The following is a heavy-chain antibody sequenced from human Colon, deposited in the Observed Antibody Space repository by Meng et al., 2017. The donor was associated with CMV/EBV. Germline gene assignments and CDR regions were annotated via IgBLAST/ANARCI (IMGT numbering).Heavy chain of an antibody. V-gene: IGHV3-30*04. CDR2: IAYDGSNK. J-gene: IGHJ6*02. CDR1: GFTFSNHA. Sequence: GGSLRLSCVGSGFTFSNHAIHWVRQAPGKGLEWLAVIAYDGSNKYYYADSEEGRFTSSRDNSKNTFFEKMNRLTSDETVEYYATRVRRHGRMREGGLDDWGQGTTVTVSS. CDR3: TRVRRHGRMREGGLDD.